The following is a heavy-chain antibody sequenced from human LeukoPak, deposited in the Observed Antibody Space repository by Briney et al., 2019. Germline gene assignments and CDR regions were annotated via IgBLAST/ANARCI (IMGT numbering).Heavy chain of an antibody. Sequence: EASVKVSCKASGYTFTGYYMHWVRQAPGQGLEWMGWINPNSGGTNYAQKFQGRVTMTRDTSISTAYMELSRLRSDDTAVYYCARGWNTMIVVVIDVPPEYNWFDPWGQGTLVTVSS. J-gene: IGHJ5*02. CDR1: GYTFTGYY. CDR2: INPNSGGT. D-gene: IGHD3-22*01. V-gene: IGHV1-2*02. CDR3: ARGWNTMIVVVIDVPPEYNWFDP.